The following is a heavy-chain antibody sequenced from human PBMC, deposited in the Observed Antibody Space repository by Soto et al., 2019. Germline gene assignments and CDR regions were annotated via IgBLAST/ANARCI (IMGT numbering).Heavy chain of an antibody. D-gene: IGHD2-21*01. Sequence: PGGSLRLSCAASGFTFSSYAMTWVRQAPGMGLEWVSSVSGSGETTHYGDSVKGRFTISRDNSENTLYLQMNSLRAEDTAVYYCAKYCGPATCYVGFDYWGQGTPVTVSS. CDR1: GFTFSSYA. V-gene: IGHV3-23*01. CDR2: VSGSGETT. J-gene: IGHJ4*02. CDR3: AKYCGPATCYVGFDY.